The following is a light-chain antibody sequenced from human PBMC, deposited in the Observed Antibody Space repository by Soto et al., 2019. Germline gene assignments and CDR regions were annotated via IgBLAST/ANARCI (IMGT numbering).Light chain of an antibody. CDR1: RSVSSSY. CDR3: QHYDNSPWT. Sequence: EIVLTQSPGTLSFSPGERVTLSCRASRSVSSSYVAWYQQNPGQAPRLLIYGASNRAIGVPDRFSGSGSGTDFTLTISRLEPEDFAVYYCQHYDNSPWTFGQGTKVEIK. J-gene: IGKJ1*01. V-gene: IGKV3-20*01. CDR2: GAS.